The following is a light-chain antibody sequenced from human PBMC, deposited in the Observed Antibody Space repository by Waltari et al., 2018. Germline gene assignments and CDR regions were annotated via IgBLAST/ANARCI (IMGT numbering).Light chain of an antibody. V-gene: IGLV2-11*01. Sequence: QSALTQPRPVSGSPGQAVTISCTGTSSHVGGYNYVSWYQRHPGKAPKFMIYDVNKRPSGVPDRFSGSKSGNTASLTISGLQAEDEADYYCCSYAGSYTFVFGGGTKLTVL. CDR2: DVN. J-gene: IGLJ2*01. CDR1: SSHVGGYNY. CDR3: CSYAGSYTFV.